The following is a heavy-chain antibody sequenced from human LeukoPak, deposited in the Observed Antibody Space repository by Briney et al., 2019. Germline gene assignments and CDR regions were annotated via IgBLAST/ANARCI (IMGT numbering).Heavy chain of an antibody. Sequence: PGGSLRLSCAASGFTVSSNYTSWVRQAPGKGLEWVSVIYSGGNTYHADSVKGRFTISRDSSKNTVYLQMNSLRAEDTAVYYCTREGILAGVDYWGQGTLVTVSS. D-gene: IGHD6-13*01. J-gene: IGHJ4*02. CDR2: IYSGGNT. CDR1: GFTVSSNY. CDR3: TREGILAGVDY. V-gene: IGHV3-66*01.